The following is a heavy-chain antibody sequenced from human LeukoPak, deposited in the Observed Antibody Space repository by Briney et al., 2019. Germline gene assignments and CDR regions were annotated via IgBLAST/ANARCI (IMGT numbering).Heavy chain of an antibody. J-gene: IGHJ5*01. V-gene: IGHV3-33*01. D-gene: IGHD4-23*01. Sequence: PGGSLRLSCVASGFTFSSYGMHWVRQVPGKGLEWVALIWYDGSNKYYSDSVKGRFTISRDNSKNTLYLQMNSLRAEDTAVYYCAREGPRGNSQFDCWGQGTLVTVSS. CDR2: IWYDGSNK. CDR3: AREGPRGNSQFDC. CDR1: GFTFSSYG.